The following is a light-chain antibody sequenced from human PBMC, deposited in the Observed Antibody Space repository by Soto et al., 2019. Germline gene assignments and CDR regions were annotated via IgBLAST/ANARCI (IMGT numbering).Light chain of an antibody. V-gene: IGLV2-14*01. CDR1: NSDIGGYNY. CDR3: SSYTSSSTLV. CDR2: EVN. Sequence: QSALTQPASVSGSPGQSITISCTGTNSDIGGYNYVSWFQQHPGKAPKLIIYEVNNRPSGVSNRFSGSKSGNTASLTISGLQSEDDADYYCSSYTSSSTLVFGGGTKVTVL. J-gene: IGLJ2*01.